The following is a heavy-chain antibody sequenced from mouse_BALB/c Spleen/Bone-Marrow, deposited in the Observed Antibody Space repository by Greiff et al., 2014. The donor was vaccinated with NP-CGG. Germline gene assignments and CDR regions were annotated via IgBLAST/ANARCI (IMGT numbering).Heavy chain of an antibody. CDR1: GFTFTDYY. Sequence: EVKLMESGGGLVQPGGSLRLSCATSGFTFTDYYMNWVRQPPGKALEWLGFIRNKANGYTTEYSASVKGRFTISRDNSQNILYLQMNTLRAEDSATYYCARDKGRVFFDYWGQGTTPTVSS. J-gene: IGHJ2*01. CDR3: ARDKGRVFFDY. CDR2: IRNKANGYTT. V-gene: IGHV7-3*02.